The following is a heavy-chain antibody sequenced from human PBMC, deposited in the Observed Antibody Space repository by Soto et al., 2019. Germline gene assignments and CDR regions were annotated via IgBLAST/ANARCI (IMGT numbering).Heavy chain of an antibody. CDR2: ISSTGST. J-gene: IGHJ4*02. CDR1: GFTFSSYA. D-gene: IGHD3-16*01. CDR3: AGGDSGSFDS. V-gene: IGHV3-23*01. Sequence: GGSLRLSCAVSGFTFSSYAMTWVRQAPGKGLEWLSVISSTGSTYSADSVKGRFTISRDNSKSILYLQMNSLRVEDTAVYYCAGGDSGSFDSWGQGTLVTVSS.